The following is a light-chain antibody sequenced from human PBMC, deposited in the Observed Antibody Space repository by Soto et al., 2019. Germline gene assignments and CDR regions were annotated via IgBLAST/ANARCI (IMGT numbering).Light chain of an antibody. CDR2: ANN. J-gene: IGLJ2*01. Sequence: QSVLTQPPSVSGAPGQGITISCTGTRSNLGAGYDVHWYQQLPGAAPKLLIYANNKRPSGVLDRFSGSKSGTSASLAITGLQAEDEADYYCGSYTGNNAWLFGGGTKLTVL. CDR3: GSYTGNNAWL. CDR1: RSNLGAGYD. V-gene: IGLV1-40*01.